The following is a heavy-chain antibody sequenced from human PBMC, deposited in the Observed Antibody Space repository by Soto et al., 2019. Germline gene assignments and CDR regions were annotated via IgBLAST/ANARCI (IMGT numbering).Heavy chain of an antibody. CDR3: ARGRRYDILTGLNY. Sequence: QVQLQQWGAGLLKPSETLSLTCAVYGGSFSGYYWSWIRQPPGKGLEWIGEINHSGSTNYNPSLMSRVTISVDTSKNQFSLKLSSVTAADTAVYYCARGRRYDILTGLNYWGQGTLVTVSS. D-gene: IGHD3-9*01. V-gene: IGHV4-34*01. CDR1: GGSFSGYY. J-gene: IGHJ4*02. CDR2: INHSGST.